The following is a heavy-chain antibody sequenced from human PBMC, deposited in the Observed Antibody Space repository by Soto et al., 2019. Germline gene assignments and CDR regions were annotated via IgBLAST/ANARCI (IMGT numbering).Heavy chain of an antibody. CDR1: GGSISSGDFY. CDR2: IYYSGST. D-gene: IGHD1-1*01. V-gene: IGHV4-31*03. J-gene: IGHJ5*02. Sequence: QVQLQESGPGLVKPSQTLSLTCTVSGGSISSGDFYWSWIRQLPGKGLEWIGYIYYSGSTYYNPSLRSRVTISLDTSKNQFSLRLSSVTAADTAVYYCAREVGTTDSKRREFDPWGQGTLVTVSS. CDR3: AREVGTTDSKRREFDP.